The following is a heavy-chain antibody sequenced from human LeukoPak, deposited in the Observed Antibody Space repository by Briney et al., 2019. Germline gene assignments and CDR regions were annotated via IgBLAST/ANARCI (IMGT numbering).Heavy chain of an antibody. D-gene: IGHD6-19*01. CDR1: GYKFTGYY. Sequence: ASVTVSCKASGYKFTGYYMHWVRQAPGQGLEWMGWINPNSGGTNYAQKFQGRVTMTRDTSISTAYMEVSRLRSDDTAVYYCARDEAVAGMGYWGQGTLVTVSS. CDR2: INPNSGGT. J-gene: IGHJ4*02. CDR3: ARDEAVAGMGY. V-gene: IGHV1-2*02.